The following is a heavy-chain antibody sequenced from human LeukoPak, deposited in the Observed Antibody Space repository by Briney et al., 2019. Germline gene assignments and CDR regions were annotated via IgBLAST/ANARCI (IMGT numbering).Heavy chain of an antibody. V-gene: IGHV4-61*02. CDR1: GASISSSGYY. J-gene: IGHJ4*02. Sequence: SETLSLTCAVSGASISSSGYYWSWVRQPAGKGLEWIGRLDTSGNTHYNPSLKSRVTMSVDTSRNQFSLRLTSVTAADTAVYYCARGGDCPDYWAQGTLVTVSS. CDR2: LDTSGNT. CDR3: ARGGDCPDY. D-gene: IGHD2-21*02.